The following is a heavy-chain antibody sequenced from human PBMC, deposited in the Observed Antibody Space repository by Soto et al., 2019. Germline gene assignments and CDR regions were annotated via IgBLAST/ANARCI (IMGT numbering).Heavy chain of an antibody. CDR1: GGSFSGYY. CDR2: INHSGST. Sequence: QVQLQQWGAGLLKPSETLSLTCAVYGGSFSGYYWSWIRQPPGKGLEWIGEINHSGSTNYNPSLTSRVTISVDTSKNQFSLKLSSVTAADTAVYYCARVLLGRYFDRFDYWGQGTLVTVSS. D-gene: IGHD3-9*01. J-gene: IGHJ4*02. V-gene: IGHV4-34*01. CDR3: ARVLLGRYFDRFDY.